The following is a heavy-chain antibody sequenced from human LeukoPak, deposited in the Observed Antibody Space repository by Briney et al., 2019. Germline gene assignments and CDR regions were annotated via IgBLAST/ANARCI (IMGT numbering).Heavy chain of an antibody. J-gene: IGHJ4*02. CDR3: AKDEVTAVAVIFSY. V-gene: IGHV3-30*18. D-gene: IGHD6-19*01. CDR1: GFTFSSYG. Sequence: QPGGSLRLSCAASGFTFSSYGMHWVRQAPGKGLEWVAVISYDGSNKYYADSVKGRFTISRDNSKNTLYLQMNSLRAEDTAVYYCAKDEVTAVAVIFSYWGQGTLVTVSS. CDR2: ISYDGSNK.